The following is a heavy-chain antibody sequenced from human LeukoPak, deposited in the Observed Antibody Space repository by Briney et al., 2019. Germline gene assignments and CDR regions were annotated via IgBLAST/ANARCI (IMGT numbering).Heavy chain of an antibody. Sequence: ASVRVSCKASGYNFIDYYIHWVRHAPGQGLEWLGWINPNRGVAKYAQKFQGSVSMTRDTSIRTAYMDLTRLRYDDTAVYYCARDEGITGRYDYWGRGSLVTVSS. D-gene: IGHD1-20*01. V-gene: IGHV1-2*02. J-gene: IGHJ4*02. CDR1: GYNFIDYY. CDR3: ARDEGITGRYDY. CDR2: INPNRGVA.